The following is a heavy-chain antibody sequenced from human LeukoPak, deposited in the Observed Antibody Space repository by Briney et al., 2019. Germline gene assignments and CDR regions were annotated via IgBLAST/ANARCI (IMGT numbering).Heavy chain of an antibody. CDR2: ISGTSAYI. Sequence: GGSLRLSCAASGFTFSSSTMNWVRQAPGKGLEWVSSISGTSAYIYYADSVRGRFTISRDNAKNSLYLQMNSLRAEDTAVYFCARKLTGSFDIWGQGTMVTVSS. V-gene: IGHV3-21*01. CDR3: ARKLTGSFDI. D-gene: IGHD7-27*01. CDR1: GFTFSSST. J-gene: IGHJ3*02.